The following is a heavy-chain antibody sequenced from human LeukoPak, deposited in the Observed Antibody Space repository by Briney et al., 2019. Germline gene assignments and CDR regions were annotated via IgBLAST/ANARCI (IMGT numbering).Heavy chain of an antibody. CDR2: INPSGGST. V-gene: IGHV1-46*01. J-gene: IGHJ4*02. CDR3: ARDPPAGTDNSNFDY. D-gene: IGHD6-13*01. Sequence: DSVKVSCKASGYTFTSYYMHWVRQDPGQGLEWMGIINPSGGSTSYAQKFQGRVTMTRDTSTSTVYMELSSLRSEDTAVYYCARDPPAGTDNSNFDYWGQGTLVTVSS. CDR1: GYTFTSYY.